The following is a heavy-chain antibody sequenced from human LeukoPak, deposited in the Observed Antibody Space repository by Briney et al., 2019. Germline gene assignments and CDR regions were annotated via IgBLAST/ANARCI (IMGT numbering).Heavy chain of an antibody. CDR1: GFTFSSYA. V-gene: IGHV3-23*01. CDR2: ISGSGGST. D-gene: IGHD3-10*01. Sequence: GGSLRLSCAASGFTFSSYAMSWVRQAPGKGLEWVSAISGSGGSTYYADSVKGRFTISRDNFKNTLYLQMNSLRAEDTAVYYCAKVPYYYGSGRGYYFDYWGQGTLVTVSS. J-gene: IGHJ4*02. CDR3: AKVPYYYGSGRGYYFDY.